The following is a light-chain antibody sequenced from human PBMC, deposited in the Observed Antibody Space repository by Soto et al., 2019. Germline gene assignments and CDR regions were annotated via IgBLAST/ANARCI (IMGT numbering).Light chain of an antibody. CDR3: AAWDDSLNAPV. CDR2: ADH. CDR1: SSNIGTNT. V-gene: IGLV1-44*01. Sequence: QSVLTQPPSASGTPGQRVTISCSGSSSNIGTNTVNWYQQLPGRAPKLLIHADHQRPSGVPDRFSGSKSGASASLAISGLQSEDESAYYCAAWDDSLNAPVFGGGTKLTVL. J-gene: IGLJ2*01.